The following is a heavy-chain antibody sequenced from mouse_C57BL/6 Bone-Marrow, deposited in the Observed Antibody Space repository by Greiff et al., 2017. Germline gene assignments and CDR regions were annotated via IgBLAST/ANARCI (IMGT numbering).Heavy chain of an antibody. CDR3: ARKALFYYGYDEGFAY. Sequence: QVQLQPPGAELVRPGTSVKLSCKASGYTFTSYWMHWVKQRPGQGLEWIGVIDPSDSYTNYNQKFKGKATLTVDTSSSTAYMQLSSLTSEDSAVYYCARKALFYYGYDEGFAYWGQGTLVTVSA. V-gene: IGHV1-59*01. D-gene: IGHD2-2*01. CDR2: IDPSDSYT. CDR1: GYTFTSYW. J-gene: IGHJ3*01.